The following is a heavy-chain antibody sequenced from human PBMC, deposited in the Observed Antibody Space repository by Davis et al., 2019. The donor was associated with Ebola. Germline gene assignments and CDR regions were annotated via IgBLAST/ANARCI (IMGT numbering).Heavy chain of an antibody. CDR1: GFTVSSNY. CDR3: AGNYPYYYGMDV. D-gene: IGHD4-11*01. J-gene: IGHJ6*02. V-gene: IGHV3-66*01. CDR2: IYSGGST. Sequence: PGGSLRLSCAASGFTVSSNYMSWVRQAPGKGLEWGSVIYSGGSTYYADSVKGRFTISRDNSKNTLYLQMNSLRAEDTAVYYCAGNYPYYYGMDVWGQGTTVTVSS.